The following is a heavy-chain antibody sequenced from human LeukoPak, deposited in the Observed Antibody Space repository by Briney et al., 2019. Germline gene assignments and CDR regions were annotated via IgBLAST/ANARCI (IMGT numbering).Heavy chain of an antibody. D-gene: IGHD1-26*01. CDR1: GYSFTSYW. J-gene: IGHJ3*02. CDR3: ARRAKALELPWAFDI. Sequence: GESLKISCKGSGYSFTSYWIGWVRQMPGKGLEWMGIIYPGDSDTRYSPSFQGQVTISADKSISTAYLQWSSLKASDTAMYYCARRAKALELPWAFDIWGQGTMVTVSS. V-gene: IGHV5-51*01. CDR2: IYPGDSDT.